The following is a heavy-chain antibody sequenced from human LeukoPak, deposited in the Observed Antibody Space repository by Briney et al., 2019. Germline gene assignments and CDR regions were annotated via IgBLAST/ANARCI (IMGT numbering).Heavy chain of an antibody. Sequence: GGSLSLSCAASGFTFSSYGMHWVRQAPGKGQEWVAFIRYDGSNKYYADSVKGRFTISRDNSKNTLYLQMNSLRAEDTAVYYCANSGGDYGEYYFDYWGQGALVTVSS. D-gene: IGHD4-17*01. CDR3: ANSGGDYGEYYFDY. CDR2: IRYDGSNK. J-gene: IGHJ4*02. V-gene: IGHV3-30*02. CDR1: GFTFSSYG.